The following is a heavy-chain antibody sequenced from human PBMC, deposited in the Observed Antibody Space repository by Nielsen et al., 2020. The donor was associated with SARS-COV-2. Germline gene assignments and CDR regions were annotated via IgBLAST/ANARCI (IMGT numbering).Heavy chain of an antibody. CDR2: ISAYNGNT. J-gene: IGHJ6*02. CDR3: ARDKEQWLDGYYYYGMDV. D-gene: IGHD6-19*01. V-gene: IGHV1-18*01. Sequence: WVRQAPGQGLEWMGWISAYNGNTNYAQKLQGRVTMTTDTSTSTAYMELRSLRSDDTAVYYCARDKEQWLDGYYYYGMDVWGQGTTVTASS.